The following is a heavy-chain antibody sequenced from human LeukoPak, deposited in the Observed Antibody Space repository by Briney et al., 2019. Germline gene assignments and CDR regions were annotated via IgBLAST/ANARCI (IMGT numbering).Heavy chain of an antibody. D-gene: IGHD3-16*02. CDR3: ARGSFYSSTDAFDI. CDR2: ISAYNGNT. J-gene: IGHJ3*02. Sequence: ASVKASCKASGYTFTSYGISWVRQAPGQGLEWMGWISAYNGNTNYAQKLQGRVTMTTDTSTSTAYMELRSLRSDDTAVYYCARGSFYSSTDAFDIWGQGTMVTVSS. CDR1: GYTFTSYG. V-gene: IGHV1-18*01.